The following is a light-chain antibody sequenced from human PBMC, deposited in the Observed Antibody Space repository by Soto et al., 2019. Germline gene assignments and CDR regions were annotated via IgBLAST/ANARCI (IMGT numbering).Light chain of an antibody. Sequence: DIQMTQSPSTLSASVGDRVTITCRASQSISSWLAWYRQKPGKAPKLLIYKSSTLESGVPSRFSGSGSGTEFTLTISSLQPDDFATYYCQQYNFYPWTFGQGTKVEIK. CDR2: KSS. CDR1: QSISSW. J-gene: IGKJ1*01. CDR3: QQYNFYPWT. V-gene: IGKV1-5*03.